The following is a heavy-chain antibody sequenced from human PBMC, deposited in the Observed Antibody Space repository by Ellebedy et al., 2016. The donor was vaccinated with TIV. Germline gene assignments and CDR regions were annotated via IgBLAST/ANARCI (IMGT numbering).Heavy chain of an antibody. D-gene: IGHD2-21*02. CDR3: AKGNIVVLTARGAFDI. J-gene: IGHJ3*02. CDR2: ISWNSGSI. Sequence: SLKISCAASGFSFHDYAMHWVRQAPGKGLEWVSGISWNSGSIGYADSVKGRFTISRDNAKTSLYLQMNSLTAEDTALYYCAKGNIVVLTARGAFDIWGQGTMVTVSS. V-gene: IGHV3-9*01. CDR1: GFSFHDYA.